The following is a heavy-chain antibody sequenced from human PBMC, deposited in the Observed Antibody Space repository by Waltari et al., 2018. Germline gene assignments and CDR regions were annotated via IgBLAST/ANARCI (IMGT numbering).Heavy chain of an antibody. CDR1: GGTFSSYA. Sequence: QVQLVQSGAEVKKPGSSVKVSCKASGGTFSSYAISWVRQAPGQGLEWMGGIIPIFGTANYAQKFQGRVTITADESTSTAYMERSSLRSEDTAVYYCARAPLVPAAGGGFYYYYYYMDVWGKGTTVTISS. D-gene: IGHD2-2*01. V-gene: IGHV1-69*12. J-gene: IGHJ6*03. CDR2: IIPIFGTA. CDR3: ARAPLVPAAGGGFYYYYYYMDV.